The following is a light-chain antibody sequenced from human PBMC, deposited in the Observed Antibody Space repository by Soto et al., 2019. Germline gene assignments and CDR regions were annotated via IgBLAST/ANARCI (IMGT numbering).Light chain of an antibody. V-gene: IGLV2-11*01. CDR3: ASWDDNLNGPV. CDR1: SSDVGGYNY. CDR2: DVS. Sequence: QSALTQPRSVSGSPGQSVTISCTGTSSDVGGYNYVSWYQQHPGKAPKLMIYDVSKRPSGVPDRFSGSKSGNTASLAISGLQSEDEADYYCASWDDNLNGPVFGRGTKLTVL. J-gene: IGLJ2*01.